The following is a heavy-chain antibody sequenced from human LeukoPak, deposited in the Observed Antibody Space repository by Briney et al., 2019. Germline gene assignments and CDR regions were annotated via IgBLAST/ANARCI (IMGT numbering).Heavy chain of an antibody. CDR3: ARGEDYGDYFDY. J-gene: IGHJ4*02. Sequence: GGSLRLSCAASGFTVSSNYMNWVRQALGKGLEWVSVIYSGGSTYYADSVRGRFTISRDNSKNTLYLQMNSLRAEDTAVYYCARGEDYGDYFDYWGQGTLVTVSS. V-gene: IGHV3-53*01. CDR2: IYSGGST. D-gene: IGHD4-17*01. CDR1: GFTVSSNY.